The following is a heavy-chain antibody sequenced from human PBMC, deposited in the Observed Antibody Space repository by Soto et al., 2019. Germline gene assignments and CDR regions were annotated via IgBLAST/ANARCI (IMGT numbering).Heavy chain of an antibody. CDR1: GYTFTGYY. CDR3: ARDDTPGYCSGGSCYNAFDI. D-gene: IGHD2-15*01. Sequence: ASVKVSCKASGYTFTGYYMHWVRQAPGQGLEWMGWINPNSGGTNYAQKFQGWVTMTRDTSISTAYMELSRLRSDDTAVYYCARDDTPGYCSGGSCYNAFDIWGQGTMVTVSS. V-gene: IGHV1-2*04. J-gene: IGHJ3*02. CDR2: INPNSGGT.